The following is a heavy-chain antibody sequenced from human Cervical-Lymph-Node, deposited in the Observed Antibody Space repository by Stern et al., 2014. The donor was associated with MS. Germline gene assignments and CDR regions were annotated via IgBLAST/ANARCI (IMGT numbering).Heavy chain of an antibody. CDR1: GYTFTSYY. V-gene: IGHV1-46*01. CDR3: ARQGIAVAEYFQH. D-gene: IGHD6-19*01. Sequence: QLVQSGAEVKKPGASGKVSCKASGYTFTSYYMHWVRQAPGQGLEWMGIINPSGGSTSYAQKFQCRVTMTRDTSTSTVYMELSSLRSEDTAVYYCARQGIAVAEYFQHWGQGTLVTVSS. CDR2: INPSGGST. J-gene: IGHJ1*01.